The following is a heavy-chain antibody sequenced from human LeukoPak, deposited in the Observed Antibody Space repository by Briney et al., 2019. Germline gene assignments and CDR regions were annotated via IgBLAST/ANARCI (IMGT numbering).Heavy chain of an antibody. J-gene: IGHJ4*02. CDR2: ISSSSSYI. D-gene: IGHD3-10*01. CDR1: GFTFSSYS. V-gene: IGHV3-21*04. Sequence: PGGSLRLSCAASGFTFSSYSMNWVRQAPGKGLEWVSSISSSSSYIYYADSVKGRFTISRDNSKNTLYLQMNSLRAEDTAVYYCAKDRPGSGSYWGQGTLVTVSS. CDR3: AKDRPGSGSY.